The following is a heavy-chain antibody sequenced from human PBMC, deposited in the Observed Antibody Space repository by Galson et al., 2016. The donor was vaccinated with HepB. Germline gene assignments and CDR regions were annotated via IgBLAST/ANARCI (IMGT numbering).Heavy chain of an antibody. CDR2: IKSKADGETI. CDR1: GFTFSKAW. CDR3: TTDDYYEGSTYYPGFDS. D-gene: IGHD3-22*01. Sequence: SLRLSCAATGFTFSKAWMSWVRQAPGKGLEWVGRIKSKADGETIDAAAPVKGRFIFSRDASKNTLYLQMNSLKIEDTAVYYCTTDDYYEGSTYYPGFDSWGQGTLVTVSS. J-gene: IGHJ4*02. V-gene: IGHV3-15*01.